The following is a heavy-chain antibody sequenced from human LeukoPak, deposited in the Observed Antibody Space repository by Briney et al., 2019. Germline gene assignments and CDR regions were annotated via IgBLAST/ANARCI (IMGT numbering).Heavy chain of an antibody. J-gene: IGHJ4*02. CDR1: XXXXXXXX. D-gene: IGHD6-19*01. Sequence: ASVXVSCKASXXXXXXXXXXXXRQAXXXXXXXXXIINPSGGSTSYAQEFQGRVTMTRDTSTSTVYMELSSLRSEDTAVYYCARIIAVAGTSYFDYWGQGTLVTVSS. CDR3: ARIIAVAGTSYFDY. CDR2: INPSGGST. V-gene: IGHV1-46*01.